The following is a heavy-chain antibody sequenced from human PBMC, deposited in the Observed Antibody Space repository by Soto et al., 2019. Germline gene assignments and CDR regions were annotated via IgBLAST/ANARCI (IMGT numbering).Heavy chain of an antibody. Sequence: QVQLVQSGGEVRKPGASVTVSCKASGYTFTSYGISWVRQAPGQGLEWMGWISRYNGKTNYAQKVQDRVTMTTDTSTSTVYLELRSLRFDDTAVYYCAREGDVPYYYYGMDVWGQGTTVTVSS. V-gene: IGHV1-18*01. D-gene: IGHD2-21*02. CDR3: AREGDVPYYYYGMDV. CDR1: GYTFTSYG. J-gene: IGHJ6*02. CDR2: ISRYNGKT.